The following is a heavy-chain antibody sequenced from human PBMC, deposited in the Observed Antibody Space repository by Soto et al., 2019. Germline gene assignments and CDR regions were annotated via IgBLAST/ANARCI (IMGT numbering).Heavy chain of an antibody. CDR3: ARLEVRYFDWFPGDWFDP. D-gene: IGHD3-9*01. Sequence: GESLKISCKGSGYSFTSYWIGWVRQMPGKGLEWMGITYPGDSDTRYSPSFQGQVTISADKSISTAYLQWSSLKASDTAMYYCARLEVRYFDWFPGDWFDPWGQGTLVTVSS. J-gene: IGHJ5*02. V-gene: IGHV5-51*01. CDR2: TYPGDSDT. CDR1: GYSFTSYW.